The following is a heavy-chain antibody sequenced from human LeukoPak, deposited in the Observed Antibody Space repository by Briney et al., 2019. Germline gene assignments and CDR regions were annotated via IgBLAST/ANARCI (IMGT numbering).Heavy chain of an antibody. J-gene: IGHJ4*02. D-gene: IGHD2-15*01. Sequence: SQTLSLTCTVSGGSISSGDYYWSWIRQPPGKGLEWIGYIYYSGSTYYNSSLKSRVTISVDTSKNQFSLKLSSVTAADTAVYYCARAEGVAAEFDYWGQGTLVTVSS. CDR2: IYYSGST. V-gene: IGHV4-30-4*01. CDR3: ARAEGVAAEFDY. CDR1: GGSISSGDYY.